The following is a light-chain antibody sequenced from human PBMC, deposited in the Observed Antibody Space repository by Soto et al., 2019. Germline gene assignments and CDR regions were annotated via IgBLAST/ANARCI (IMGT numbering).Light chain of an antibody. CDR3: SSYTSSSTQV. V-gene: IGLV2-14*01. J-gene: IGLJ1*01. Sequence: QSVLTQPASVSASPGQSITISCTGTSSDVGGYNYVSWYQQHPGKAPKLMIYDVSNRPSGVSNRFSGSKSGNTASLTISWLQAEDEADYYCSSYTSSSTQVFGTGTKVTVL. CDR1: SSDVGGYNY. CDR2: DVS.